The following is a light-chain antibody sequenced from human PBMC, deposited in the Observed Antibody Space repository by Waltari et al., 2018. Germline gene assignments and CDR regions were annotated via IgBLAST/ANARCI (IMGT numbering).Light chain of an antibody. CDR1: QNILKW. J-gene: IGKJ4*01. V-gene: IGKV1-5*03. CDR3: QQYNSYFIS. Sequence: DILMTQGPSTMSASVGDSVTITCRASQNILKWVAWYQQKPGKAPKPLIYRASRLGSGVPSRFSGSGSGTEFSLTISSLQPDDLATYYCQQYNSYFISFGGGTRVEF. CDR2: RAS.